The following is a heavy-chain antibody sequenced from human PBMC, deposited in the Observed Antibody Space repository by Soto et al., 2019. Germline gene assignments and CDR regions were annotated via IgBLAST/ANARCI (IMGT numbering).Heavy chain of an antibody. CDR2: INPSGGST. CDR3: ARGYYDFWSGYTYYYGMDV. CDR1: GYTFTSYY. Sequence: ASVKVSCKVSGYTFTSYYMHWVRQAPGQGLEWMGIINPSGGSTSYAQKFQGRVTMTRDTSTSTVYMELSSLRSEDTAVYYCARGYYDFWSGYTYYYGMDVWGQGTTVTVSS. J-gene: IGHJ6*02. V-gene: IGHV1-46*01. D-gene: IGHD3-3*01.